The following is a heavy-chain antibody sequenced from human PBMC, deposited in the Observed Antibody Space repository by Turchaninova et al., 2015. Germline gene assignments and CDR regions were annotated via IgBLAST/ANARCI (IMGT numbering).Heavy chain of an antibody. Sequence: QVQLVQPGAEGKQPGAPVKVSCKPPGYTFTSFGISWVRQAPGQGLEWMGRISTYNGNTNYAQTLQGRVTMTTDTSASTAYMELRRLRSDDTAMYYCAREGIFGFWGQGTKVTVSS. CDR2: ISTYNGNT. CDR3: AREGIFGF. CDR1: GYTFTSFG. D-gene: IGHD3-3*02. V-gene: IGHV1-18*01. J-gene: IGHJ3*01.